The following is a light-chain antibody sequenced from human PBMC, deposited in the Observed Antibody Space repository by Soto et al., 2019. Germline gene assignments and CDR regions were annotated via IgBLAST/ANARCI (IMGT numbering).Light chain of an antibody. CDR1: QNIIRW. J-gene: IGKJ3*01. CDR3: QQYNTYWT. CDR2: DAS. V-gene: IGKV1-5*01. Sequence: DIQMTQSPSTLSASVGDRVTITCRASQNIIRWLAWYQQKPGKAPKLLIYDASNLESGVPSRFSGSGSGTEFTLTISSLKPDDLATYYCQQYNTYWTFGPGTKVDIK.